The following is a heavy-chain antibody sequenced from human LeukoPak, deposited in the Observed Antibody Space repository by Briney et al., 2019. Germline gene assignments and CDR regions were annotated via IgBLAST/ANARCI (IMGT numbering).Heavy chain of an antibody. CDR1: GYSFSTYW. J-gene: IGHJ6*02. CDR2: IYPGDSDT. CDR3: ARTTHYYYGMDV. Sequence: GESLKISCKCSGYSFSTYWIAWVRQMPGKGLEWMGIIYPGDSDTRYSPSFQGQVTISADKSISTAYLQWTSLKASDTAVYYCARTTHYYYGMDVWGQGTTVTVSS. D-gene: IGHD1-1*01. V-gene: IGHV5-51*01.